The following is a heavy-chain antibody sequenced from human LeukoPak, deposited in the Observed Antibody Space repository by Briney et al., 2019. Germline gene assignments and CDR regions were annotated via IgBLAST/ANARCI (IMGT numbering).Heavy chain of an antibody. J-gene: IGHJ4*02. CDR3: ARTNYDFWSGGVRGHFDY. CDR1: GFTFSSYG. V-gene: IGHV3-30*02. Sequence: PGGSLRLSCAASGFTFSSYGMHWVRQAPGKGLEWVAFIRYDGSNKYYADSVKGRFTISRDNSKNTLYLQMNSLRAEDTAVSYCARTNYDFWSGGVRGHFDYWGQGTLVTVSS. D-gene: IGHD3-3*01. CDR2: IRYDGSNK.